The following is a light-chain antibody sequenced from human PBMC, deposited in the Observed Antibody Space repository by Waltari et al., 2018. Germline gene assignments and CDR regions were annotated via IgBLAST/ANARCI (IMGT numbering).Light chain of an antibody. V-gene: IGKV1-9*01. CDR1: QGISSY. CDR3: QQRNSYPPYT. CDR2: AAS. Sequence: DIQLTQSPSFLSASVGDRVTITCRASQGISSYLAWYQQKPGNAPKLLIYAASTLQSGVPSRFSGSGSGTEFTLTISSLQPEDFATYYCQQRNSYPPYTFGQGTKLEIK. J-gene: IGKJ2*01.